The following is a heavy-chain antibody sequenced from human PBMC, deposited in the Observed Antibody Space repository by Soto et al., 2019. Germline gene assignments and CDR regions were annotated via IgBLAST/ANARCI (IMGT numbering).Heavy chain of an antibody. CDR1: GGTFSSYA. Sequence: QVQLVQSGAEVKKPWSPVKVSCKAPGGTFSSYAISWVRQAPGQGLEWMGGIIPIFGTANYAQKCQGRVTITADESTSTAYMELSSLRSEDTAVYSCAFGWIRWGFDYWGQGTLVTVSS. J-gene: IGHJ4*02. D-gene: IGHD1-26*01. CDR2: IIPIFGTA. V-gene: IGHV1-69*01. CDR3: AFGWIRWGFDY.